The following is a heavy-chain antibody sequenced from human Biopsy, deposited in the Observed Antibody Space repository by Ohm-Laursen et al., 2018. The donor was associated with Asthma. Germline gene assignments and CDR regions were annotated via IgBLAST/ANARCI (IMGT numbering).Heavy chain of an antibody. CDR1: GYSLTDLS. D-gene: IGHD3-22*01. V-gene: IGHV1-24*01. CDR2: HDHEEGGT. Sequence: AASVKVSCKISGYSLTDLSMHWVRQAPGQGLEWMGGHDHEEGGTVNARRFQGRVTMTEDTSTDTAYMELSSLSSDDTAVYYCARGDSSNWSHYYFDYWGQGTLVTVSS. J-gene: IGHJ4*02. CDR3: ARGDSSNWSHYYFDY.